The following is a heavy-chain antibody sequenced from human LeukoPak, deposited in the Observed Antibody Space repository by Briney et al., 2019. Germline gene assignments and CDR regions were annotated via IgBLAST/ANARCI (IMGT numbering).Heavy chain of an antibody. CDR3: AKGVESGSYVYLDH. V-gene: IGHV3-23*01. CDR1: GFTFSSYA. Sequence: GGSLRLSCEVSGFTFSSYAMTWVRQAPGKGLEWVSGISGSGTGTYYADSVKGRFTISRDNSKNTLYLQMNSLRAEDTAMYYCAKGVESGSYVYLDHWGQGILVTVPA. CDR2: ISGSGTGT. D-gene: IGHD1-26*01. J-gene: IGHJ4*02.